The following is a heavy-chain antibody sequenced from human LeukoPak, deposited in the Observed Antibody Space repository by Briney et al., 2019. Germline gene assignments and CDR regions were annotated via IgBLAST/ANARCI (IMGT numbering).Heavy chain of an antibody. Sequence: ASVKVSCKASGFTVTSYYMHWVRQAPGQGLEWMGWINPNSGATNYGQTFQGSVTMTRDTPISTAYMELSRLRSDDPAVYYCTRGGPEGSGYSYGSHDYWGQGTLVTVSS. J-gene: IGHJ4*02. CDR1: GFTVTSYY. D-gene: IGHD5-18*01. CDR2: INPNSGAT. CDR3: TRGGPEGSGYSYGSHDY. V-gene: IGHV1-2*02.